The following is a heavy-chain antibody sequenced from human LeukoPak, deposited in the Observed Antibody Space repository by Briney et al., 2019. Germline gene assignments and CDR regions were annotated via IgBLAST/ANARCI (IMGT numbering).Heavy chain of an antibody. D-gene: IGHD6-19*01. CDR1: GFTFSSYS. V-gene: IGHV3-21*01. CDR3: ARVAEPWDQWLVLREVDY. CDR2: ISSSSSYI. J-gene: IGHJ4*02. Sequence: GGSLRLSCAASGFTFSSYSMNWVRQAPGKGLEWVSSISSSSSYIYYADSVKGRFTISRDNAKNSLYLQMNSLRAEDTAVYYCARVAEPWDQWLVLREVDYWGQGTLVTVSS.